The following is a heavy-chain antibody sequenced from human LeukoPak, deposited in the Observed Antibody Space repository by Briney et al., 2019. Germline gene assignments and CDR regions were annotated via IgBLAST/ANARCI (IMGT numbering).Heavy chain of an antibody. J-gene: IGHJ3*02. V-gene: IGHV1-69*01. CDR2: IIPIFGTA. Sequence: SVKVSCKASGGTFSSYAISWVRQAPGQGLEWMGGIIPIFGTANYAQKFQGRVTITVDESTSTAYMELSSLRSEDTAVYYCASGDGVVVPAAIWDAFDIWGQGTMVTVSS. CDR1: GGTFSSYA. CDR3: ASGDGVVVPAAIWDAFDI. D-gene: IGHD2-2*02.